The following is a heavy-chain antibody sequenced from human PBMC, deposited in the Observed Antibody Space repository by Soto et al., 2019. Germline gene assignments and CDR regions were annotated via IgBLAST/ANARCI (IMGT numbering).Heavy chain of an antibody. CDR1: GFTFGSYA. D-gene: IGHD3-22*01. CDR3: ARDPDSSGYYVFDY. J-gene: IGHJ4*02. V-gene: IGHV3-30-3*01. CDR2: ISYDGSNK. Sequence: LRLSCAASGFTFGSYAMHWVRQAPGKGLEWVAVISYDGSNKYYADSVKGRFTISRDNSKNTLYLQMNSLRAEDTAVYYCARDPDSSGYYVFDYWGQGTLVTVSS.